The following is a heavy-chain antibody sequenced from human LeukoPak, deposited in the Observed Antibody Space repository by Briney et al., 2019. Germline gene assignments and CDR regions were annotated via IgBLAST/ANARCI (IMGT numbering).Heavy chain of an antibody. D-gene: IGHD6-19*01. V-gene: IGHV3-74*01. CDR1: GFTFSSYW. Sequence: GGSLRLSCAASGFTFSSYWMHWVRQAPGKGLVWVSRINSDGSSTSYADSVKGRFTISRDNAKNTLYLQMNSLRAEDTAVYYCAKGGAQWLVGYYGMDVWGQGTTVTVSS. CDR3: AKGGAQWLVGYYGMDV. CDR2: INSDGSST. J-gene: IGHJ6*02.